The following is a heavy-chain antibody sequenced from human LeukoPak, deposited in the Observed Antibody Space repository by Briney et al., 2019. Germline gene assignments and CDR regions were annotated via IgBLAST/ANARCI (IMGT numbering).Heavy chain of an antibody. D-gene: IGHD6-13*01. CDR1: GGSISSYY. CDR2: IYYSGST. CDR3: ARLTRKPGIAAAGTRYYFDY. V-gene: IGHV4-59*08. Sequence: PSETLSLTCTVSGGSISSYYWSWIRQPPGKGLEWIGYIYYSGSTNYNPSLKSRVTISVDTSKNQFSLKLSSVTAADTAVYYCARLTRKPGIAAAGTRYYFDYWGQGTLVTVSS. J-gene: IGHJ4*02.